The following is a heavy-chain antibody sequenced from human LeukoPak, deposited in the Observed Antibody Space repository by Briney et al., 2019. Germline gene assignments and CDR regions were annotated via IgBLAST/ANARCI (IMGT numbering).Heavy chain of an antibody. CDR2: ISSSGTTI. CDR1: GFPFSSYA. Sequence: GGSLRLSCAASGFPFSSYAMNWVRQAPGKGLEWVSYISSSGTTIYYAERRFTISRDNAKNSLYLLMNSLRAEDTAIYYCARGYCSGGSCYGGDYWGQGTLVTVSS. D-gene: IGHD2-15*01. CDR3: ARGYCSGGSCYGGDY. J-gene: IGHJ4*02. V-gene: IGHV3-48*03.